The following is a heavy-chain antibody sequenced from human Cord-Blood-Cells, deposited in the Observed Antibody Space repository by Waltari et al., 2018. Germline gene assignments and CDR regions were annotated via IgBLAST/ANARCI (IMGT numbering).Heavy chain of an antibody. D-gene: IGHD3-3*01. CDR1: GFHFSSYA. V-gene: IGHV3-30-3*01. J-gene: IGHJ4*02. Sequence: QVQLVASGGGVVQPGRSLRLPCAASGFHFSSYAMHLVRQAPGKGLEWVAVISYDGSNKYYADSVKGRFTISRDNSKNTLYLQMNSLRAEDTAVYYCASDHITIFGVVIRDYWGQGTLVTVSS. CDR3: ASDHITIFGVVIRDY. CDR2: ISYDGSNK.